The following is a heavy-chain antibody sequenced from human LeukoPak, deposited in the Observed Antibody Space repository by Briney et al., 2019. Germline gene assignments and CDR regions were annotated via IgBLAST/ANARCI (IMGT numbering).Heavy chain of an antibody. V-gene: IGHV1-69*13. CDR1: EGTFSNYA. Sequence: ASVKVSCKASEGTFSNYAISWVRQAPGQGLEWMGAIIPIFGTGNYAHKFQGRVTVTADESTSTAYMELSSLRSEDTAVYYCARILSSSWYEYFHHWGQGTLVTVSS. CDR2: IIPIFGTG. CDR3: ARILSSSWYEYFHH. J-gene: IGHJ1*01. D-gene: IGHD6-19*01.